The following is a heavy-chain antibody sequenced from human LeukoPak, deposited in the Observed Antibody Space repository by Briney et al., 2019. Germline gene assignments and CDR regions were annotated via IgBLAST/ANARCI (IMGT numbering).Heavy chain of an antibody. CDR3: ASDHPGYCSSTSCKQNGKRYYYYGMDV. J-gene: IGHJ6*02. Sequence: PGGSLRLSCAASGFTFSSYSMNWVRQAPGKGLEWVSSISSSSSYIYYADTVKGRFTNSRANAKNSLYMPMNSLRAEYTAVYYCASDHPGYCSSTSCKQNGKRYYYYGMDVWGQGTTVTVSS. CDR1: GFTFSSYS. D-gene: IGHD2-2*01. CDR2: ISSSSSYI. V-gene: IGHV3-21*01.